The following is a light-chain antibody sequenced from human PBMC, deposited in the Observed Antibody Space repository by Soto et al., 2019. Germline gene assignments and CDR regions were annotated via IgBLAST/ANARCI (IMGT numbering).Light chain of an antibody. V-gene: IGKV1-12*01. CDR3: KQSSAFPLT. J-gene: IGKJ5*01. CDR2: AVS. Sequence: DIQMTQSPSSVSASVGDRVTITCRASQGINNWLAWYQQNPGKAPELLIYAVSYLQSGVPSRFSGSGSGTDFTLTISSLQPEDFATYFCKQSSAFPLTFGGGTRLENK. CDR1: QGINNW.